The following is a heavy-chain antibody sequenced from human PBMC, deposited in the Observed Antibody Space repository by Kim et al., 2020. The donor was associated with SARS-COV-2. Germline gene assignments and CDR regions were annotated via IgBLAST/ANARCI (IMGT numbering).Heavy chain of an antibody. CDR3: VRDLSRFVDLWGIVGASPLSNGMDV. D-gene: IGHD1-26*01. J-gene: IGHJ6*02. CDR2: INPSGGST. CDR1: GYTFTSYY. Sequence: ASVKVSCKASGYTFTSYYMHWVRQAPGQGLEWMGIINPSGGSTSYAQKFQGRVTMTRDTSTSTVYMELSSLRSEDTAVYYCVRDLSRFVDLWGIVGASPLSNGMDVWGQGTTVTVSS. V-gene: IGHV1-46*01.